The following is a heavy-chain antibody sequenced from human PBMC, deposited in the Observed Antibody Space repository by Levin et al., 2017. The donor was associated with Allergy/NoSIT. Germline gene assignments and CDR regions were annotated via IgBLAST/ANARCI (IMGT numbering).Heavy chain of an antibody. D-gene: IGHD2-8*01. J-gene: IGHJ3*02. CDR1: GYTFTFYG. CDR2: ISAYNGHT. CDR3: AREMAETAADTFDI. Sequence: ASVKVSCKASGYTFTFYGLTWVRQAPGQGLEWMGWISAYNGHTKYAQNLQGRVTMTADTSTSTAYMELRSLRSDDTAVHYCAREMAETAADTFDIWGQGTMVTVSS. V-gene: IGHV1-18*04.